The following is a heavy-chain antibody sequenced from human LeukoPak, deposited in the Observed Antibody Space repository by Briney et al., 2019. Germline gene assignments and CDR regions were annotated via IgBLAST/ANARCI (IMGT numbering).Heavy chain of an antibody. J-gene: IGHJ4*02. V-gene: IGHV3-23*01. CDR1: GLTFSSYA. D-gene: IGHD3-3*01. CDR3: AKAAYPSMAYYDFWSGYYSYYFDY. CDR2: ISGSGGST. Sequence: GGSLRLSCAASGLTFSSYAMSWVRQAPGKGLEWVSAISGSGGSTYYADSVKGRFTISRDNSKNTLYLQMNSLRAEDTAVYYCAKAAYPSMAYYDFWSGYYSYYFDYWGQGTLVTVSS.